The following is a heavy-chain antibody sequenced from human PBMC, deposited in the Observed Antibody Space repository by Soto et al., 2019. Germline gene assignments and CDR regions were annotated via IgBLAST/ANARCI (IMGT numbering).Heavy chain of an antibody. J-gene: IGHJ5*02. Sequence: QVQLVQSGAEVKKPGASVKVSCKASGYTFTSYGISWVRQAPGQGLEWMGWISAYNGNTNYAQNLQARATIPTDRYSSRAYMERRSLRSDDTAVYYCARVRGGSDVKPSAGDLFDHWGPRTRFTFCS. CDR3: ARVRGGSDVKPSAGDLFDH. CDR1: GYTFTSYG. CDR2: ISAYNGNT. V-gene: IGHV1-18*01. D-gene: IGHD1-26*01.